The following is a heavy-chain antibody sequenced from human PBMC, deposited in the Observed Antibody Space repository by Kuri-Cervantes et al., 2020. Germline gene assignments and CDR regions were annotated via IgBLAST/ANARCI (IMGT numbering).Heavy chain of an antibody. Sequence: GGSLRLSCAASGFTFSSYAMHWVRQAPGKGLEWVAVISYDGSNKYYADSVKGQFTISRDNAKSSLYLQMNSLRAEDTAVYYCTRGWSCSSPSCSGRKYWGQGTLVTVSS. J-gene: IGHJ4*02. CDR2: ISYDGSNK. CDR1: GFTFSSYA. D-gene: IGHD2-2*01. CDR3: TRGWSCSSPSCSGRKY. V-gene: IGHV3-30-3*01.